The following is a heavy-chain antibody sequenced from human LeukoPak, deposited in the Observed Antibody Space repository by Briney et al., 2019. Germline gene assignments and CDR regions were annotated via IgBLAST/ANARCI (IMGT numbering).Heavy chain of an antibody. CDR2: ISAYNGNT. Sequence: ASVKVSCKASGYTFTSYGISWVRQAPGQGLEWMGWISAYNGNTNYAQKLQGRVTMTTDTSTSTAYMELRSLRSDDTAVYYCARDPQIFKIPSNHFDYWGQGTLVTVSS. V-gene: IGHV1-18*01. J-gene: IGHJ4*02. D-gene: IGHD1-14*01. CDR1: GYTFTSYG. CDR3: ARDPQIFKIPSNHFDY.